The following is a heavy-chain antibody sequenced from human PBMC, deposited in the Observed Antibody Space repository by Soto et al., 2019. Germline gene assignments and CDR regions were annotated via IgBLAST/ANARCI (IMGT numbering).Heavy chain of an antibody. CDR1: GFTFSSYA. CDR2: ISSNGGST. CDR3: VKGISRGSTYYSYGMDV. D-gene: IGHD6-6*01. J-gene: IGHJ6*02. V-gene: IGHV3-64D*06. Sequence: EVQLVESGGGLVQPGGSLRLSCSASGFTFSSYAMHWVRQAPGKGLEYVSAISSNGGSTYYADSVKGRFTISRDNSKNTLYLQMSSLRAEDTAVYYCVKGISRGSTYYSYGMDVWGQGTTVTVSS.